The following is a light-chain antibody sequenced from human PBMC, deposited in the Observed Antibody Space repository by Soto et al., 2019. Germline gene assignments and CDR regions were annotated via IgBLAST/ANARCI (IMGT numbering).Light chain of an antibody. CDR2: AAS. CDR3: QQSYSIWWT. CDR1: QSITTY. Sequence: DIHRTKAPTSVVSSLGEKLGGPRRAGQSITTYLNWYQQKPGKAPKLLIYAASSLQSGVPSRFSGNGSGTDFTLTISSLQPEDFATYYCQQSYSIWWTFGQGTKVDIK. V-gene: IGKV1-39*01. J-gene: IGKJ1*01.